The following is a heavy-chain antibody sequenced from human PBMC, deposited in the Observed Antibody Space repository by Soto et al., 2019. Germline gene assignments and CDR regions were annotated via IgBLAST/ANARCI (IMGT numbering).Heavy chain of an antibody. CDR2: ISYDGSNK. CDR3: AREDQWLFDY. D-gene: IGHD5-18*01. Sequence: GGSLRLSCAASGFTFSSYGMHWVRQAPGKGLEWVAVISYDGSNKYYADSVKGRFTISRDNSKDTLYLQMNSLRAEDTAVYYCAREDQWLFDYWGQGTLVTVSS. J-gene: IGHJ4*02. V-gene: IGHV3-30*03. CDR1: GFTFSSYG.